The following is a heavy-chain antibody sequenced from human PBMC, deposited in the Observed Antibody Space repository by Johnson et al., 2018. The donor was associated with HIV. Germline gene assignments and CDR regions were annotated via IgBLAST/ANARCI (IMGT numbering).Heavy chain of an antibody. CDR3: ARDWTSRQGGAFDI. CDR2: ISYDGSNK. V-gene: IGHV3-30*04. CDR1: GFTFSSYA. Sequence: QEKLVESGGGVVRPGGSLRLSCAASGFTFSSYAMHWVRQAPGKGLEWVAVISYDGSNKYYVDSVKGRFTISRDNAKNSLYLQMNSLRAEDTAVYYCARDWTSRQGGAFDIWGQGTMVTVSS. J-gene: IGHJ3*02. D-gene: IGHD3/OR15-3a*01.